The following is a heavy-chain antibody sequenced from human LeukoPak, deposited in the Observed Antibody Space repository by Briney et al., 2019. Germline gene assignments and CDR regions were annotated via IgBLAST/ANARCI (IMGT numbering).Heavy chain of an antibody. D-gene: IGHD5-18*01. CDR1: GINFTSYW. V-gene: IGHV5-51*01. J-gene: IGHJ4*02. CDR3: ARRPFPYSYGDY. CDR2: IYPGDSDT. Sequence: GAALQISMEGSGINFTSYWIGWGRPLAGKGQEWMGIIYPGDSDTRYSPSFQGQVTISADKSISTAYLQWSSLEASDTAMYYCARRPFPYSYGDYWGQGTLVTVSS.